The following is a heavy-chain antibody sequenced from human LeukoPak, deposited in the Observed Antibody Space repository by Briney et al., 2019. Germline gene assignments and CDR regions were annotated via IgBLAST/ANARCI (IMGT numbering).Heavy chain of an antibody. CDR1: GGSFSGYY. J-gene: IGHJ4*02. Sequence: SETLSLTCAVYGGSFSGYYWSWIRQPPGKGLEWIGYIYYSGSTNYNPSLKSRVTISVDTSKNQFSLKLSSVTAADTAVYYCARHDGVHWGQGTLVTVSS. V-gene: IGHV4-59*08. CDR3: ARHDGVH. D-gene: IGHD3-10*01. CDR2: IYYSGST.